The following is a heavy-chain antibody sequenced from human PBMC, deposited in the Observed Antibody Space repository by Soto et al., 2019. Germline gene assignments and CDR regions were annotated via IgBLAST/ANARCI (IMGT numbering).Heavy chain of an antibody. Sequence: EVQLLESGGGLVQPGGSLRLSCVASGFTFSIYNMNWVRQAPGKGLEWVSVITGSGDYTNYADSVKGRFTISRDNSKNPLYLQMNRLRAEDTAVYFCARRKTAPFDYWGQGTLVTVSS. CDR3: ARRKTAPFDY. CDR2: ITGSGDYT. J-gene: IGHJ4*02. CDR1: GFTFSIYN. V-gene: IGHV3-23*01.